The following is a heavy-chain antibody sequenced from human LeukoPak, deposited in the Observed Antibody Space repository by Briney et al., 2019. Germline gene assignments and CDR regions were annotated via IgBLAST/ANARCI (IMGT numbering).Heavy chain of an antibody. CDR1: GFTFSTYA. J-gene: IGHJ1*01. CDR3: AKDAYSSSWYAEYFQH. D-gene: IGHD6-13*01. CDR2: ISGSGDNT. Sequence: GGSLRLSCAASGFTFSTYAMTWVRQAAGKGLEWVSGISGSGDNTYYADSVKGRFTISRDNSKNTLYLQMNSLRAEDTAVYYCAKDAYSSSWYAEYFQHWGQGTLVTVSS. V-gene: IGHV3-23*01.